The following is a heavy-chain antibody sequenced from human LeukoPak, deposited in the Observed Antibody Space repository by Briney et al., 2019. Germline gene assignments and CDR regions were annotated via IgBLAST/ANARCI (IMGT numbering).Heavy chain of an antibody. CDR2: IDPNSDNI. J-gene: IGHJ4*02. CDR1: GYTFTGCF. CDR3: ARYAYNYGYVYFDH. D-gene: IGHD5-18*01. Sequence: GASVKVSCKASGYTFTGCFIHYVRQAPGQGLEWMGWIDPNSDNIRYSETFKDRVTMTRDTSTNTAYMELSWLRSDDTAVYYCARYAYNYGYVYFDHWGQGTLVIVSS. V-gene: IGHV1-2*02.